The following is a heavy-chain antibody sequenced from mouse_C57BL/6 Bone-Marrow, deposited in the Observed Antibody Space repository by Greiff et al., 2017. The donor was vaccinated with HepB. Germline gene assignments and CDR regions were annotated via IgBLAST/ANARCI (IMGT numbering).Heavy chain of an antibody. CDR2: INPNNGGT. D-gene: IGHD1-1*01. Sequence: SGPELVKPGASVKIPCKASGYTFTDYNMDWVKQSHGKSLEWIGDINPNNGGTIYNQKFKGKATLTVDKSSSTAYMELRSLTSEDTAVYYCARVDYYGSSYSYWYFDVWGTGTTVTVSS. J-gene: IGHJ1*03. V-gene: IGHV1-18*01. CDR1: GYTFTDYN. CDR3: ARVDYYGSSYSYWYFDV.